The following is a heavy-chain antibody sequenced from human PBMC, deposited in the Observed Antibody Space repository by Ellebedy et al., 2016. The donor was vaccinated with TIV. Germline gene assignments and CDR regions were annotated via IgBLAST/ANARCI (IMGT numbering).Heavy chain of an antibody. J-gene: IGHJ3*02. CDR3: ARHGVHTAADPNDPFDI. Sequence: SETLSLXXTVSGGSTSSSNWWSWLRQPPGKGLEWIGEILHSGSTNYNPSLKSRVTMSLDTSKNQFSLKLTSVTAADTAVYYCARHGVHTAADPNDPFDIWGQGTMVTVSS. CDR1: GGSTSSSNW. D-gene: IGHD2-21*01. CDR2: ILHSGST. V-gene: IGHV4-4*02.